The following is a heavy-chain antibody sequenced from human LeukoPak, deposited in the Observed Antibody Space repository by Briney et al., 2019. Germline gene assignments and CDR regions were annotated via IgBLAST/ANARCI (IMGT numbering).Heavy chain of an antibody. CDR1: GGSFSGYY. CDR3: ARNIPYYDFWSGTKDAFDT. D-gene: IGHD3-3*01. V-gene: IGHV4-34*01. CDR2: INHSGST. J-gene: IGHJ3*02. Sequence: SETLSLTCAVYGGSFSGYYWSWIRQPPGKGLEWIGEINHSGSTNYNPSPKSRVTISVDTSKNQFSLKLSSVTAADTAVYYCARNIPYYDFWSGTKDAFDTWGQGTMVTVSS.